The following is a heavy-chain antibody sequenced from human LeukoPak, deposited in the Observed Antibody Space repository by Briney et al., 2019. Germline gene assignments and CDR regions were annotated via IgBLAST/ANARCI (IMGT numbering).Heavy chain of an antibody. D-gene: IGHD5-24*01. J-gene: IGHJ4*02. CDR2: IYSGGST. CDR1: GFTFSDYY. Sequence: GGSLRLSCAASGFTFSDYYMSWVRQAPGKGLEWVSVIYSGGSTYYADSVKGRFTISRDNSKNTLYLQMNSLRAEDTAVYYCARGMATILDYWGQGTLVTVSS. CDR3: ARGMATILDY. V-gene: IGHV3-53*01.